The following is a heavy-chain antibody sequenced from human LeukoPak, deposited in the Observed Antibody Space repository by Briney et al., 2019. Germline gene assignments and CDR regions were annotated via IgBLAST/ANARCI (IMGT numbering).Heavy chain of an antibody. Sequence: PSETLSLTCTVSGGSISSYYWSWIRQPPGKGLEWIGYIYYSGSTNYNPSLKSRVTISVDTSKNQFSLKLSSVTAADTAVYYCTREVWGSTFPDYWGQGTLVTVSS. CDR3: TREVWGSTFPDY. J-gene: IGHJ4*02. CDR2: IYYSGST. CDR1: GGSISSYY. V-gene: IGHV4-59*12. D-gene: IGHD7-27*01.